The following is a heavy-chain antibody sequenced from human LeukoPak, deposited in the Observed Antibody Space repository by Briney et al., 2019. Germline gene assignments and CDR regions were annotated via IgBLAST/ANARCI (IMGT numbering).Heavy chain of an antibody. CDR2: ISSNGGST. J-gene: IGHJ6*03. CDR3: ARGDADCSGGSCYSSYYYYMDV. CDR1: GFTFSSYA. D-gene: IGHD2-15*01. Sequence: PGRSLRLSCAASGFTFSSYAMHWVRQAPGKGLEYVSAISSNGGSTYYANSVKGRFTISRDNSKKTLYLQMGSLRAEDMAVYYCARGDADCSGGSCYSSYYYYMDVWGKGTTVTVSS. V-gene: IGHV3-64*01.